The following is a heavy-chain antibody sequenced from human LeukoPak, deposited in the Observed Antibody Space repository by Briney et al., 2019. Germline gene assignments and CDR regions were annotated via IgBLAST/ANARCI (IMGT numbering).Heavy chain of an antibody. CDR2: ITGDGDTT. J-gene: IGHJ4*02. Sequence: TGGSLRLSCVPSGITFSPYWMHWVPEAPGKGLVWVSRITGDGDTTIYADSVKGRFTISRDNAKNTLYLQMNSLRAEDTAVYYCASGWGSFSLGYWGQGSLVTVSS. CDR1: GITFSPYW. CDR3: ASGWGSFSLGY. D-gene: IGHD3-10*01. V-gene: IGHV3-74*01.